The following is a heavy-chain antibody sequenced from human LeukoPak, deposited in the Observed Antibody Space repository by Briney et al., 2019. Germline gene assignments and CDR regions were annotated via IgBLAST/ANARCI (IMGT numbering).Heavy chain of an antibody. CDR1: GFTFSAYS. D-gene: IGHD4-17*01. CDR2: INSRSSHI. V-gene: IGHV3-21*01. Sequence: GGSLSLSCMASGFTFSAYSMNWVRQAPGKGLEWVSSINSRSSHIYYADSVKGRFTIFRDSAQNSLYLQMNSLRADDMAVYYCARDFTTVTTAYLHHWGQGALVTVSS. CDR3: ARDFTTVTTAYLHH. J-gene: IGHJ1*01.